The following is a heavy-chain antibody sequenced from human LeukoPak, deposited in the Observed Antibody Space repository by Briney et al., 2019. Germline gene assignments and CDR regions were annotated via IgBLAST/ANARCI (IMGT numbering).Heavy chain of an antibody. V-gene: IGHV3-20*04. CDR3: ARARSYDILTRSDY. CDR1: GFTFDDYG. D-gene: IGHD3-9*01. CDR2: INWNGGST. J-gene: IGHJ4*02. Sequence: GGTLRLSCTASGFTFDDYGMSWVRQAPWKGLEWVSGINWNGGSTGYADSVKGRFTISRDNAKNSLYLQMNSLRAEDTALYYCARARSYDILTRSDYWGQGTLVTVSS.